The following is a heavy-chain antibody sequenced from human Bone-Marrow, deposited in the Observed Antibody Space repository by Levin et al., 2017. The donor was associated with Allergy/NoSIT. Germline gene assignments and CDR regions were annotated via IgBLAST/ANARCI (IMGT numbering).Heavy chain of an antibody. CDR2: ISSSGASI. CDR1: GFSISTYS. Sequence: SCAASGFSISTYSMNWVRQAPGKGLEWVSYISSSGASIYYADSVKGRFTISRENAEDSIYLQMNSLRADDTAVYFCARVKSAPFDLWGQGTLVTVTS. V-gene: IGHV3-48*01. J-gene: IGHJ4*02. CDR3: ARVKSAPFDL.